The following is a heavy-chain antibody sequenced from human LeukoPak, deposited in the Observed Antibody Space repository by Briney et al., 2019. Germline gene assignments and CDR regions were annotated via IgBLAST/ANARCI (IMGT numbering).Heavy chain of an antibody. D-gene: IGHD1-26*01. CDR3: AKDQGGSNRENNFDY. J-gene: IGHJ4*02. Sequence: GGSLRLSCAASGFTFSSYAMSWVRQAPGKGLEWVSAISGSGGSTYYADSVKGRFTISRDNSKNTLYLQMNSLRAEDTAVYYCAKDQGGSNRENNFDYWGQGTLVTVSS. CDR2: ISGSGGST. CDR1: GFTFSSYA. V-gene: IGHV3-23*01.